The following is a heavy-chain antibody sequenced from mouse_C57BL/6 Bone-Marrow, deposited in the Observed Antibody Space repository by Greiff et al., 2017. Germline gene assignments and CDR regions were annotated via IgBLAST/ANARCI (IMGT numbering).Heavy chain of an antibody. CDR3: ARVGKRAIYTRFAY. D-gene: IGHD2-1*01. CDR2: IHPNSGST. Sequence: QVQLQQPGAELVKPGASVKLSCKASGYTFTSYWMHWVQQRPGQGLEWIGTIHPNSGSTNYNEKFKSKATLSVDKSSSTAYMQLRSLTSEDSAVYCFARVGKRAIYTRFAYWGQGTLVTVSA. J-gene: IGHJ3*01. V-gene: IGHV1-64*01. CDR1: GYTFTSYW.